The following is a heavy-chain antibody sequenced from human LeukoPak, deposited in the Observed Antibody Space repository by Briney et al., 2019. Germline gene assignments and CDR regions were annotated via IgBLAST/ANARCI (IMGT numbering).Heavy chain of an antibody. CDR1: GFTFSSYW. CDR3: AKDRYSSSWYSADDY. V-gene: IGHV3-7*03. Sequence: GGSLRLSCAASGFTFSSYWMSWVRQAPGKGLEWVANIKQDGSEKYYVDPVKGRFTISRDNAKNSLYLQMNSLRAEDTAVYYCAKDRYSSSWYSADDYWGQGALVTVSS. CDR2: IKQDGSEK. J-gene: IGHJ4*02. D-gene: IGHD6-13*01.